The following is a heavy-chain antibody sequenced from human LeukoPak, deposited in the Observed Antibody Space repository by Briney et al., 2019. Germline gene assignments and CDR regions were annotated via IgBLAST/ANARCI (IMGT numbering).Heavy chain of an antibody. J-gene: IGHJ4*02. V-gene: IGHV3-43*01. CDR3: AKFTGGYST. Sequence: SGGSLRLSCAASGFTFKDYTMHWVRQPPGKGLEWVSLISVDGDSGYYADSVRGRFTISRDNNKKSLYLQMNSLRTEDTAFYYCAKFTGGYSTWGQGTLVTVSS. D-gene: IGHD4-11*01. CDR1: GFTFKDYT. CDR2: ISVDGDSG.